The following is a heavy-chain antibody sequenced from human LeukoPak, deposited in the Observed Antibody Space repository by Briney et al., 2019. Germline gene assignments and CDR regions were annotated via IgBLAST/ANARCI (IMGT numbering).Heavy chain of an antibody. CDR3: AREAAAGGYDY. D-gene: IGHD6-13*01. Sequence: PSETLSLTCAGYIDSFTNYYWNWIRQPPGKGLEWIGSIYHSGSTYYNPSLKSRVTISVDTSKNQFSLNLSSVTAADTAVYYCAREAAAGGYDYWGQGTLVTVSS. CDR1: IDSFTNYY. V-gene: IGHV4-38-2*02. J-gene: IGHJ4*02. CDR2: IYHSGST.